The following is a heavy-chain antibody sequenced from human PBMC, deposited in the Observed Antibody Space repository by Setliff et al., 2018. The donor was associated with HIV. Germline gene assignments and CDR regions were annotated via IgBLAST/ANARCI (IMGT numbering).Heavy chain of an antibody. CDR3: ARVSQDLLGAFDI. J-gene: IGHJ3*02. D-gene: IGHD7-27*01. Sequence: PSETLSLTCAVYGGSFSGYYWSWIRQPPGKGLEWIGEINHSGSTNYNPSLKSRVTISVDTSKNQFSLKLSSVTAADTAMYYCARVSQDLLGAFDIWGQGTLVTVSS. CDR2: INHSGST. CDR1: GGSFSGYY. V-gene: IGHV4-34*01.